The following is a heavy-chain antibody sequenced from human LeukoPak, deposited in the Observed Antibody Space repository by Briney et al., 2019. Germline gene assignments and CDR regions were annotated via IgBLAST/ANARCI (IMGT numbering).Heavy chain of an antibody. D-gene: IGHD5-24*01. CDR1: GCTFSGYG. Sequence: PGGSLRLSCAASGCTFSGYGMHWVRQAPGKGLEWVAVISYDGSNKYYADSVKGRFTISRDNSKNTLYLQMNSLRAEDTAVYYCAKDEWEMAPTAAEHYFDYWGQGTLVTVSS. CDR2: ISYDGSNK. V-gene: IGHV3-30*18. CDR3: AKDEWEMAPTAAEHYFDY. J-gene: IGHJ4*02.